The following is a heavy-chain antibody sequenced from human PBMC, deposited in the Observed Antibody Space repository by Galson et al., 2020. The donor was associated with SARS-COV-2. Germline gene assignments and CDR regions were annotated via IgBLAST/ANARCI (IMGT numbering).Heavy chain of an antibody. D-gene: IGHD3-10*02. CDR1: GFTFSRYG. J-gene: IGHJ6*03. Sequence: GESLKISCVASGFTFSRYGMSWVRQAPGQGLEWVATTSATTYYADSVRRRFIISRDDSKNKLYLQMNGLSADDTAVYYCAKDFVRGIGYMDVWGPGTTVTVSS. CDR3: AKDFVRGIGYMDV. V-gene: IGHV3-23*01. CDR2: TSATT.